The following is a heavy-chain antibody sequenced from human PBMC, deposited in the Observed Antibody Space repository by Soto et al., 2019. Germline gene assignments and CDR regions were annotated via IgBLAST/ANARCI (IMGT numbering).Heavy chain of an antibody. V-gene: IGHV1-2*04. CDR3: ARDRGSSWPNNWFDP. CDR2: INPNSGGT. CDR1: GYTFTGYY. J-gene: IGHJ5*02. Sequence: QVQLVQSGAEVKKPGASVKVSCKASGYTFTGYYMHWVRQAPGQGLEWMGWINPNSGGTNYAQKFQGWVTMTRDTSISTAYMELSRLRSDDTAVYYCARDRGSSWPNNWFDPWGQGTLVTVSS. D-gene: IGHD6-13*01.